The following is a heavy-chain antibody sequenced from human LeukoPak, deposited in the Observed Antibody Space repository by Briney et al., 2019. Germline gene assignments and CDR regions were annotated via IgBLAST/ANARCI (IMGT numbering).Heavy chain of an antibody. V-gene: IGHV3-7*01. CDR3: ARAGTTVVTTHDY. CDR2: IKQDGSEK. J-gene: IGHJ4*02. CDR1: GFTFSSYW. D-gene: IGHD4-23*01. Sequence: GGSLRLSCAASGFTFSSYWMSWVRQAPGKGLEWVANIKQDGSEKYYVDSVKGRFTISRDNAKNSLYLQMNSLRAEGTAVYYCARAGTTVVTTHDYWGQGTLVTVSS.